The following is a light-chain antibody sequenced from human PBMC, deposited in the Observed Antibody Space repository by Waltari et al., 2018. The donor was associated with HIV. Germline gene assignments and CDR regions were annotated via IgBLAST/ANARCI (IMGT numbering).Light chain of an antibody. J-gene: IGKJ1*01. CDR2: DAS. Sequence: EIVMTQSPATLSASPGERATLSCRASQSVSSNLAWYQHKPGQAPRLLIYDASTRATGIPARFSGSGSGTEFTLTISSLQSEDFAVYYCQQYNSWPGTFGQGTKVEIK. V-gene: IGKV3-15*01. CDR1: QSVSSN. CDR3: QQYNSWPGT.